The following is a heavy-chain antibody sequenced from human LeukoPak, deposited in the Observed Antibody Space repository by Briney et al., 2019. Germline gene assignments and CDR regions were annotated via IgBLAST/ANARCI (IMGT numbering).Heavy chain of an antibody. CDR1: GFTFRSYG. CDR3: AKDHGDFDAFDI. CDR2: ISYDGYNK. Sequence: GGSLRLSCAASGFTFRSYGMHWVRQAPGKGLEWVAVISYDGYNKYYADSVRGRFTISRDNSKNTLSLQMNSLRAEDTAVYYCAKDHGDFDAFDIWGQGTMVTVSS. V-gene: IGHV3-30*18. J-gene: IGHJ3*02. D-gene: IGHD7-27*01.